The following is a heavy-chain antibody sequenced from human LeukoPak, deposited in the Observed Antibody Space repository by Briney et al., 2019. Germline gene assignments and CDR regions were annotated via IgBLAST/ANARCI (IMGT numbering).Heavy chain of an antibody. J-gene: IGHJ4*02. CDR1: GFTFDDYA. Sequence: PGGSLRLSCTASGFTFDDYAMHWVRQAPGKGLEWVSGISWDGGSIGYADSVKGRFTISRDNAKNSLYLQMNSLRAEDMALYYCAKGARLYDSSGYSYFDYWGQGTLVTVSS. CDR3: AKGARLYDSSGYSYFDY. CDR2: ISWDGGSI. D-gene: IGHD3-22*01. V-gene: IGHV3-9*03.